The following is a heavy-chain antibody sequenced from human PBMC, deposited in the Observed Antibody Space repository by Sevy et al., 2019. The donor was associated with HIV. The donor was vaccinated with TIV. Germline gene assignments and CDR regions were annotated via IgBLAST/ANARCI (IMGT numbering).Heavy chain of an antibody. J-gene: IGHJ5*02. V-gene: IGHV1-18*04. CDR3: ARDPNYYDSSGYYYGWFDP. Sequence: ASVKVSCKASGYTFTSYGISWVRQAPGQGLEWMGWISAYNGNTNYAQKLQGRVTMTTDTSTSTAYMELRSLRSDDTAVYYGARDPNYYDSSGYYYGWFDPWGQGTLVTVSS. D-gene: IGHD3-22*01. CDR1: GYTFTSYG. CDR2: ISAYNGNT.